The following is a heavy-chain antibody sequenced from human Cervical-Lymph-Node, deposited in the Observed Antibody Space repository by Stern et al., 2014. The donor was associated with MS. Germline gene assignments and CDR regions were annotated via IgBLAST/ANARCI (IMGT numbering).Heavy chain of an antibody. Sequence: VQLVESGGDVVQPGGSLRLSCAASGFTFSSYAMHWVRPAPGKGLEWMAFISFDRRNKYDADPVKGRFTVSRDNAKNTLYLQMQSVRAADTAVYFCARGPSVIVVEPATDPNSWGQGTLVTVSS. V-gene: IGHV3-30*04. CDR1: GFTFSSYA. D-gene: IGHD1-26*01. J-gene: IGHJ4*02. CDR2: ISFDRRNK. CDR3: ARGPSVIVVEPATDPNS.